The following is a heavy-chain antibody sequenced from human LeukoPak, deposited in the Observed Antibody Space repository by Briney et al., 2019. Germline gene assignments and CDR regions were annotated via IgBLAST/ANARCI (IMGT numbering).Heavy chain of an antibody. J-gene: IGHJ4*02. D-gene: IGHD4-17*01. V-gene: IGHV3-23*01. CDR1: GLTFSNRA. Sequence: GGSLRLAWVVSGLTFSNRAMTWVRQAPGKGLEWVSSISISGNKILYADSVKGRFTISRDNSKNTLFLQMTSLQTEDTGVYFCANELRPNDYWGQGTLVTVS. CDR2: ISISGNKI. CDR3: ANELRPNDY.